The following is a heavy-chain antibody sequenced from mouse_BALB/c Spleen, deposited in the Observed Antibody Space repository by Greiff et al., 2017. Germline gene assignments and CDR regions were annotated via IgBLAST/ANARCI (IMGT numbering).Heavy chain of an antibody. CDR1: GYTFTSYW. D-gene: IGHD2-3*01. J-gene: IGHJ4*01. V-gene: IGHV1-5*01. Sequence: EVQLQQSGTVLARPGASVKMSCKASGYTFTSYWMHWVKQRPGQGLEWIGAIYPGNSDTSYNQKFKGKAKLTAVTSTSTAYMELSSLTNEDSAVYYCTRFYDGYYRAMDYWGQGTSVTVSS. CDR2: IYPGNSDT. CDR3: TRFYDGYYRAMDY.